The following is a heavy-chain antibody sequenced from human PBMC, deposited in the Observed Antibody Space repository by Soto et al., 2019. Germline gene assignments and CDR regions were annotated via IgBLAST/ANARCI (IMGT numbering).Heavy chain of an antibody. CDR1: GFSLSTSGVG. J-gene: IGHJ4*02. CDR2: IYWDDDK. D-gene: IGHD2-15*01. CDR3: AHRGYCSGGSCYPRLKYFDY. Sequence: QITLKESGPTLVKPTQTLTLTCTFSGFSLSTSGVGVGWIRQPPGKALEWLALIYWDDDKRYSPSLKSRLTITKDTSKNQVVLTMTNMDPVDTATYYCAHRGYCSGGSCYPRLKYFDYWGQGTLVTVSS. V-gene: IGHV2-5*02.